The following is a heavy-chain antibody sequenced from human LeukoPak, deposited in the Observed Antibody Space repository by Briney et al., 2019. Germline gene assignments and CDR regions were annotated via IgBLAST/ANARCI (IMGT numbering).Heavy chain of an antibody. Sequence: GASVKVSCKASGYTFTSYDINWVRQATGQGLEWMGWMNPNSGNTGYAQKFQGRVTMTRNTSISTAYMELSSLRSEDTAVYYCARSPTRWLLLGNWFDPWGQGTLVTVSS. CDR3: ARSPTRWLLLGNWFDP. D-gene: IGHD3-3*01. CDR1: GYTFTSYD. CDR2: MNPNSGNT. J-gene: IGHJ5*02. V-gene: IGHV1-8*01.